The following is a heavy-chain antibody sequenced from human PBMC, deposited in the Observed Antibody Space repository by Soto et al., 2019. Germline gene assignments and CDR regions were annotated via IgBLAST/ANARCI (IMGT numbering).Heavy chain of an antibody. CDR1: GFIFRDYV. D-gene: IGHD6-19*01. V-gene: IGHV3-23*01. J-gene: IGHJ4*02. Sequence: VQLLESGGGLVQPEGSLRLSCAASGFIFRDYVMNWVRQAPGKGLEWVSDISGSGDSARYADSVKGRFTISRDNSRDTLYLHMNSLRVDDTAVYYCGKERRGSGWSVCDFWGQGDLVTVSS. CDR3: GKERRGSGWSVCDF. CDR2: ISGSGDSA.